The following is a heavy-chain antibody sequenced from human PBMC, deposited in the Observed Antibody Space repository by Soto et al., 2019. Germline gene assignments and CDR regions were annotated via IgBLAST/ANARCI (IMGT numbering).Heavy chain of an antibody. CDR1: GFTFNSHC. CDR2: ICLASCIR. V-gene: IGHV3-9*01. J-gene: IGHJ4*02. D-gene: IGHD3-3*01. CDR3: SKDYNNYWSGYYAH. Sequence: GGSLRLSCAASGFTFNSHCMHWVRQSPGRGVESVSSICLASCIRGYADFVKCRFTISRDNAKNSLYLEMDRLRADDKTLYSCSKDYNNYWSGYYAHWGQGTPVTVSS.